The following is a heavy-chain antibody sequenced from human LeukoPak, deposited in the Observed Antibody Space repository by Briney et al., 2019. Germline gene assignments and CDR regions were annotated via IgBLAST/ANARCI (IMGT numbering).Heavy chain of an antibody. J-gene: IGHJ4*02. CDR1: GFTSITYT. Sequence: GGSLRLSCAASGFTSITYTMNWVRQAPGKGLEWVSSISGTSSYIYYADSVKGRFTIPRDNAKNSLYLQMNRLRADDTAVYYCARELQLERLAFGKEGSAFDYWGQGTLVIVSS. V-gene: IGHV3-21*01. CDR3: ARELQLERLAFGKEGSAFDY. CDR2: ISGTSSYI. D-gene: IGHD1-1*01.